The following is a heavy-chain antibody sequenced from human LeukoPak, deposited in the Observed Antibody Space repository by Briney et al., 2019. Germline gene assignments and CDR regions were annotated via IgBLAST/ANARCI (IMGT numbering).Heavy chain of an antibody. D-gene: IGHD2-15*01. V-gene: IGHV3-30*04. CDR1: GFTFSSYA. J-gene: IGHJ6*03. Sequence: GGSLRLSCAASGFTFSSYAMHWVRQAPGKGLEWVAVISYYGSNKYYADSVKGRFTISRDNSKNTLYLQMNSLRAEDTAVYYCARDGCSDGSCYSGGAYYYYYYMDVWGKGTTVTVSS. CDR2: ISYYGSNK. CDR3: ARDGCSDGSCYSGGAYYYYYYMDV.